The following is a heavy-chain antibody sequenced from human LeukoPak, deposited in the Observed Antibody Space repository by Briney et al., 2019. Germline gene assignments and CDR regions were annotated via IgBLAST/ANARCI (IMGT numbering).Heavy chain of an antibody. D-gene: IGHD3-3*01. J-gene: IGHJ4*02. Sequence: ASVKVSCKVSGYTLTELSMHWVRQAPGKGLEWMGGFDPEDGETIYAQKFQGRVTMTEDTSTDTAYMELSSLRSEDTAVYYCATGVTIFGVVIPLDYWGQGTLVTASS. CDR1: GYTLTELS. CDR3: ATGVTIFGVVIPLDY. CDR2: FDPEDGET. V-gene: IGHV1-24*01.